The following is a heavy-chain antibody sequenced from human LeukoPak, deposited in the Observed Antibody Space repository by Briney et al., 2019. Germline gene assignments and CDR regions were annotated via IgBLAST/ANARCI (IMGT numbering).Heavy chain of an antibody. J-gene: IGHJ4*02. D-gene: IGHD5-12*01. Sequence: GGSLRLSCAASGFTFSSYEMNWVRQAPGKVLEWVSYISSSGSTIYYADSVKGRFTISRDNAKNSLYLQMKSLRTEDTAMYYCARERAYSGYDSREYNYFDYWGQGTLVTVSS. CDR1: GFTFSSYE. CDR3: ARERAYSGYDSREYNYFDY. CDR2: ISSSGSTI. V-gene: IGHV3-48*03.